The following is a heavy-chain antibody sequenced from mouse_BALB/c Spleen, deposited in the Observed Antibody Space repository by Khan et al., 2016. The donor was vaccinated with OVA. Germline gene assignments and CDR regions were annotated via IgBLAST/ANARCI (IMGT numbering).Heavy chain of an antibody. CDR1: GYTFTSYT. Sequence: VQLQQSGAELVKPGASVKMSCKASGYTFTSYTMHWVKQRPGQGLEWIGYINPSSGSTKYNQKFKDKATLTANKSSSTAYRQLSSLTSEDYAVYYCARKSTRASYWGQGTTLTVSS. D-gene: IGHD3-1*01. J-gene: IGHJ2*01. CDR3: ARKSTRASY. V-gene: IGHV1-4*01. CDR2: INPSSGST.